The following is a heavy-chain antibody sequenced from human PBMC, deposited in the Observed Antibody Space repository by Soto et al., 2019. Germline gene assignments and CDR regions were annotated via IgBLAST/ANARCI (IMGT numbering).Heavy chain of an antibody. CDR2: IIPVLGAP. Sequence: QVQLVQSGTEVKKPGSSVKVSCKTSGGTFSSFPIAWVRQAPGQGLEWVGGIIPVLGAPSYAQTFQGRVTITADESTSAAYLELSSLRSDDTAVYFCARDRHYVNHTFYYLKYYFDYWGQGTLVTVSS. CDR1: GGTFSSFP. V-gene: IGHV1-69*01. D-gene: IGHD3-10*02. J-gene: IGHJ4*02. CDR3: ARDRHYVNHTFYYLKYYFDY.